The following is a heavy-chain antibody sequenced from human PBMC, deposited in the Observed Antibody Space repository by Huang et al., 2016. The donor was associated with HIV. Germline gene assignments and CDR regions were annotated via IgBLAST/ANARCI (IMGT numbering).Heavy chain of an antibody. CDR1: GGSISDSSYY. CDR3: ARADGYYYDNSGWCYDL. D-gene: IGHD3-22*01. Sequence: QLHLQESGPGLVKPSETLSLTCNVSGGSISDSSYYWGWIRQSPGKVLEWIGGLYSTGSTYYSPSLQSRLTISRDPFKNQFTRRLTAVTVADTAVYYCARADGYYYDNSGWCYDLWGRGTLVTVSS. V-gene: IGHV4-39*01. J-gene: IGHJ2*01. CDR2: LYSTGST.